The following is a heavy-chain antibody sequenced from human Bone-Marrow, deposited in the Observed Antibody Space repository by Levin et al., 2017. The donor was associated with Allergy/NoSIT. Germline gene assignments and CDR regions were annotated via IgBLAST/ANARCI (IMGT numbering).Heavy chain of an antibody. Sequence: HPGGSLRLSCAASGFTFSDYAIHWVRQAPGKGLEWVALISYDGEKRYYADSVKGRFTISRDNSENTLYLEMSSLTTEDTAVYYCARDAVKNGYNWDYFDYWGQGTLVSVSS. J-gene: IGHJ4*02. V-gene: IGHV3-30*04. CDR2: ISYDGEKR. CDR1: GFTFSDYA. D-gene: IGHD5-24*01. CDR3: ARDAVKNGYNWDYFDY.